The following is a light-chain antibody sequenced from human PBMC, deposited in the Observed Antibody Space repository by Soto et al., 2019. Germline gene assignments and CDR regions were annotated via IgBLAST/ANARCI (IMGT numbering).Light chain of an antibody. Sequence: SVLTKPPSASGTPGQRVTISCSGSSSSIGTNSVYWYQQLPGTAPKLLIYRNNQRPSGVPDRFSGSKSGTSASLAISGLRSEDEADYYCASWDDSLSGYVFGTGTKVTVL. V-gene: IGLV1-47*01. CDR2: RNN. CDR3: ASWDDSLSGYV. J-gene: IGLJ1*01. CDR1: SSSIGTNS.